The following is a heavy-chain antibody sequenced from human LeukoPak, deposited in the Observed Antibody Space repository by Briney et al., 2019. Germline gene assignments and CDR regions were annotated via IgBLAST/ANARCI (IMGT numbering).Heavy chain of an antibody. CDR2: VYTSGST. CDR3: ASNKRTGITMIASDWFDP. J-gene: IGHJ5*02. V-gene: IGHV4-4*08. Sequence: NTSETLSLTCTVSGGSISGYYWNWIRQTPGKGLEWIGYVYTSGSTNYNPSLKSRVTISVDTSKNQFSLKLSSVTAADTAVYYCASNKRTGITMIASDWFDPWGQGTLVTVSS. D-gene: IGHD3-22*01. CDR1: GGSISGYY.